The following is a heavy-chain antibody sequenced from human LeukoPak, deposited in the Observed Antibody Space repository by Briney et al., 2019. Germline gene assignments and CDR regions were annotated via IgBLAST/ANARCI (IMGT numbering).Heavy chain of an antibody. CDR2: MNPNSGNT. CDR1: GYTFTSYD. Sequence: GASVKVSCKASGYTFTSYDINWMRQATGQGLEWMGWMNPNSGNTGYAQKFQGRVTITRNTSISTAYMELSSLRSEDTAVYYCARGTLRWSLKAFDYWGQGTLVTVSS. D-gene: IGHD4-23*01. V-gene: IGHV1-8*03. CDR3: ARGTLRWSLKAFDY. J-gene: IGHJ4*02.